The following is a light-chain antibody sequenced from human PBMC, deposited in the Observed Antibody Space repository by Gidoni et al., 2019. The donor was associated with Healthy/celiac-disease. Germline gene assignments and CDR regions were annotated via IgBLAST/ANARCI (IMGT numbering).Light chain of an antibody. Sequence: DIQMTQSPSSLSASVGDRVTITCQASQDISNYLNWYQQKPGKAPKLLIYDASNLETGVASRFSGSGSGTDVTFTISSRQAEEIATDYCQQYDNLPPFTFGPGTKVDIK. CDR2: DAS. J-gene: IGKJ3*01. V-gene: IGKV1-33*01. CDR1: QDISNY. CDR3: QQYDNLPPFT.